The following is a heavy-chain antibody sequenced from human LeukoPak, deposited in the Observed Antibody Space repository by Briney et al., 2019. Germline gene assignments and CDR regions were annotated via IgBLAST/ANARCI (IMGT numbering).Heavy chain of an antibody. V-gene: IGHV3-30*03. Sequence: PGGSLRLSCAASGFTFSSYGMHWVRQAPGKGLEWVAVISYDGSNKYYADSVKGRFTISRDNAKNSLYLQMNSLRAEDTAVYYCARGAVAGYWGQGTLVTVSS. CDR2: ISYDGSNK. CDR3: ARGAVAGY. J-gene: IGHJ4*02. CDR1: GFTFSSYG. D-gene: IGHD6-19*01.